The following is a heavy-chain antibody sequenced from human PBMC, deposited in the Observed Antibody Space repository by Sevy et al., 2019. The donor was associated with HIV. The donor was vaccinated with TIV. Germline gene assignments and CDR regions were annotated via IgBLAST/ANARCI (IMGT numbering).Heavy chain of an antibody. V-gene: IGHV5-51*01. CDR2: IYPGDSDT. CDR1: GYSFTSYW. Sequence: GESLKISCKGSGYSFTSYWIGWVRQMPGKGLEWMGIIYPGDSDTRYSPSFQGQVTISADKSIGTAYLQWRSLKASDTAMYYGARRPRSLQWGWYLDYWGQGPLVTVSS. D-gene: IGHD2-15*01. J-gene: IGHJ4*02. CDR3: ARRPRSLQWGWYLDY.